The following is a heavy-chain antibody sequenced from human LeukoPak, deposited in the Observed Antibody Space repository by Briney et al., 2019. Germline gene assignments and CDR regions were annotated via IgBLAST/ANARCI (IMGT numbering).Heavy chain of an antibody. V-gene: IGHV3-23*01. CDR2: ISGSGGST. Sequence: GGSLRISCAASGFTFSSYAMSWVRQAPGKGLEWVSAISGSGGSTYYADSVKGRFTISRDNSKNTLYLQMNSLRAEDTAVYYCAKGQKVRGVITYYYYYGMDVWGQGTTVTVSS. J-gene: IGHJ6*02. CDR1: GFTFSSYA. D-gene: IGHD3-10*01. CDR3: AKGQKVRGVITYYYYYGMDV.